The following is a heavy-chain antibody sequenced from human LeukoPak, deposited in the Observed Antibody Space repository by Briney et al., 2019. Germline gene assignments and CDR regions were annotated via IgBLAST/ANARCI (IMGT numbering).Heavy chain of an antibody. CDR1: GYTFTSYA. CDR2: INPNSGGT. D-gene: IGHD1-26*01. V-gene: IGHV1-2*02. J-gene: IGHJ4*02. CDR3: ARSWEWELPFDY. Sequence: ASVKVSCKASGYTFTSYAMNWVRQAPGQGLEWMGWINPNSGGTNYAQKFQGRVTMTRDTSISTAYMELSRLRSDDTAVYYCARSWEWELPFDYWGQGTLVTVSS.